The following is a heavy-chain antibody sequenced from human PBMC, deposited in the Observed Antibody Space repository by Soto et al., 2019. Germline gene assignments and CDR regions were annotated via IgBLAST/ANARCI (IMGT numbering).Heavy chain of an antibody. V-gene: IGHV4-30-4*01. CDR3: ARYKGGGSGSYYNAWFDP. D-gene: IGHD3-10*01. CDR2: ISNSGST. J-gene: IGHJ5*02. CDR1: GDSISSVNW. Sequence: SETLSLTCAVSGDSISSVNWWSWIRQPPGKGLEWIGYISNSGSTFHNPSLRGRLSMSIDTSKNQFSLRLTSVTAADTAVYYCARYKGGGSGSYYNAWFDPWGQGTLVTVSS.